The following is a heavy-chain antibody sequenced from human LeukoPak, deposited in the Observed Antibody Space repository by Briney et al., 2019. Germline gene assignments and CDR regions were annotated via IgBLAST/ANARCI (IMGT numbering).Heavy chain of an antibody. Sequence: SETLPLTCAVYGGSFSGYYWSWIRQPPGKGLEWIGEINHSGSTNYNSSLKSRVTISVDPSKNQFSLKLSSVTAADTAVYYCARFGYSRSWYSGFDYWGQGALVTVSS. D-gene: IGHD6-13*01. CDR3: ARFGYSRSWYSGFDY. CDR2: INHSGST. J-gene: IGHJ4*02. CDR1: GGSFSGYY. V-gene: IGHV4-34*01.